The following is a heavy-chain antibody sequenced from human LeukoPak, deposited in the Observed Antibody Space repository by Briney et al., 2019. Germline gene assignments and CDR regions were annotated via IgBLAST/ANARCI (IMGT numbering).Heavy chain of an antibody. V-gene: IGHV4-59*01. Sequence: SETLSLTPTVSGGSISSYYWSWIRQPPGKGLEWIGYIDYSGSTNYNPSLKSRVTISVDTSKNQFSLKLSSVTAADTAVYYCARQSQYYYYGMDVWGQGTTVTVSS. J-gene: IGHJ6*02. CDR2: IDYSGST. CDR3: ARQSQYYYYGMDV. CDR1: GGSISSYY.